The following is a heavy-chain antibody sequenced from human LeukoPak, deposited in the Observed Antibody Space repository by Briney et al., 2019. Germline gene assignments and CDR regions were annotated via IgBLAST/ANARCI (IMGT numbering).Heavy chain of an antibody. Sequence: GGSLRLSCATSGFTFSSYAMSWVRQAPGKGLEWVSYISSSGSTIYYADSVKGRFTISRDNAKNSLYLQMNSLRAEDTAVYYCARDKIVGATTSFDYWGQGTLVTVSS. CDR3: ARDKIVGATTSFDY. J-gene: IGHJ4*02. V-gene: IGHV3-48*03. CDR2: ISSSGSTI. D-gene: IGHD1-26*01. CDR1: GFTFSSYA.